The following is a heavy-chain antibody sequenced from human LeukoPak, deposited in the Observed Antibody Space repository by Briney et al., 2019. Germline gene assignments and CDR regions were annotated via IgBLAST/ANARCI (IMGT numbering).Heavy chain of an antibody. V-gene: IGHV3-7*01. CDR1: GYSFTSYW. D-gene: IGHD2-2*01. Sequence: GESLKISCKGSGYSFTSYWISWVRQAPGKGLEWVANIKQDGSKKYYVDSVKGRFTISRDNAKNSLYLQMNSLRAEDTAVYYCASYIVVVPAATYYFDYWGQGTLVTVSS. CDR2: IKQDGSKK. CDR3: ASYIVVVPAATYYFDY. J-gene: IGHJ4*02.